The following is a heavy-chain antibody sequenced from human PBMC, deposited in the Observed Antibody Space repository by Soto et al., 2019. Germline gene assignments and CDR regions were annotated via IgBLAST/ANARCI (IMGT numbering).Heavy chain of an antibody. V-gene: IGHV1-24*01. CDR2: FDPEDGET. CDR3: ARVAGYGSGSRHFDN. CDR1: GYTLTELS. Sequence: ASVKVSCKVSGYTLTELSMHWVRQAPGKGLEWMGGFDPEDGETIYAQKFQGRVTMTEDTSTDTAYMELRSLRSDDTALYYCARVAGYGSGSRHFDNWGQGTLVTVSS. J-gene: IGHJ4*02. D-gene: IGHD3-10*01.